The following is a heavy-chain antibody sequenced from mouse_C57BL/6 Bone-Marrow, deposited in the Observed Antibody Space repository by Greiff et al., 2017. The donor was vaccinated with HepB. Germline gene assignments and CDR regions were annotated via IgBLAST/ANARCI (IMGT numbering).Heavy chain of an antibody. CDR1: GYAFSSYW. V-gene: IGHV1-80*01. CDR3: ARELGFPYYFDY. CDR2: IYPGDGDT. D-gene: IGHD4-1*01. Sequence: QVQLQQSGAELVKPGASVKISCKASGYAFSSYWMNWVKQRPGKGLEWIGQIYPGDGDTNYNGKFKGKATLTADKSSSTAYMQLSSLTSEDSAVYFCARELGFPYYFDYWGQGTTLTVSS. J-gene: IGHJ2*01.